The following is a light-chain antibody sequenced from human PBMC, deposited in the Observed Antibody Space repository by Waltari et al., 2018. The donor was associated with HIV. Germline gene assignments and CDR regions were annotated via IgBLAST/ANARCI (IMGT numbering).Light chain of an antibody. CDR2: VNSDGSH. CDR3: QTWTTGIVL. CDR1: SGHINYA. V-gene: IGLV4-69*01. Sequence: QLVLTHSTSASASLRSSVKLPCTLSSGHINYAIASHPHRPENGPRYLMRVNSDGSHSKGDGIPDRFSGSSSGAERYLIISSLQSEDEADYYCQTWTTGIVLFGGGTKLTVL. J-gene: IGLJ2*01.